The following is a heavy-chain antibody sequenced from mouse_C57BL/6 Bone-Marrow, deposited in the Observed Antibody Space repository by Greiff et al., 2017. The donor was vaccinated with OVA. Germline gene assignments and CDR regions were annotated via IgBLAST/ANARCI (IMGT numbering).Heavy chain of an antibody. D-gene: IGHD1-1*01. CDR2: IDPEDGDT. Sequence: EVQLQQSGAELVRPGASVKLSCTASGFNIKDYYMHWVKQRPEQGLEWIGRIDPEDGDTEYAPKFQGKATMTADTSSNTAYLQLSSLTSEDTAVYYCTPYYYGSSPDRAYYFDYWGQGTTLTVSS. J-gene: IGHJ2*01. V-gene: IGHV14-1*01. CDR1: GFNIKDYY. CDR3: TPYYYGSSPDRAYYFDY.